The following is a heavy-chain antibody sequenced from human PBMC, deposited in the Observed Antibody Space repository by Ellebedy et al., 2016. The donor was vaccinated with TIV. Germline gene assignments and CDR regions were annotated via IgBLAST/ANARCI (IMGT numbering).Heavy chain of an antibody. J-gene: IGHJ2*01. CDR2: NNPKSGDT. Sequence: AASVKVSCKASKYTFTDYYVHCIRQAPGQGLEGMGWNNPKSGDTNYAQKFQGWVTMTRDKSINTVYMELSSLRSDDKAMYYCARGTDCGGDCSNFWNKPHYWHFDFWGRGTLVTVSS. CDR3: ARGTDCGGDCSNFWNKPHYWHFDF. V-gene: IGHV1-2*04. CDR1: KYTFTDYY. D-gene: IGHD2-21*02.